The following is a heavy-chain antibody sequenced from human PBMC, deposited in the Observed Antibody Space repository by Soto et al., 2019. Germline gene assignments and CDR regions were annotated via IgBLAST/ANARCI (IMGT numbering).Heavy chain of an antibody. Sequence: SETLSLTCTVSGGSISSYYWSWIRQPPGKGLEWIGYIYYSGSTNYNPSLKSRVTISVDTSKNQFSLKLSSVTAADTAVYYCARGAVSYYYYYYGMDVWGQGTTVTVSS. D-gene: IGHD1-20*01. CDR3: ARGAVSYYYYYYGMDV. V-gene: IGHV4-59*01. CDR1: GGSISSYY. CDR2: IYYSGST. J-gene: IGHJ6*02.